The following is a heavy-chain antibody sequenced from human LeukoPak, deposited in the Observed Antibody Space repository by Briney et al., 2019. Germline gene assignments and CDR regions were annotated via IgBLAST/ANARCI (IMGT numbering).Heavy chain of an antibody. CDR3: ARGRGGGGSSNNWFDP. CDR2: IYYSGST. V-gene: IGHV4-59*01. J-gene: IGHJ5*02. CDR1: GGSINSCY. D-gene: IGHD2-15*01. Sequence: SETLSLTCTVSGGSINSCYWSWIRQPPGKGLEWIGYIYYSGSTNYNPSLKSRVTISVDTSKNQFSLKLSSVTAADTAVYYCARGRGGGGSSNNWFDPWGQGTLVTVSS.